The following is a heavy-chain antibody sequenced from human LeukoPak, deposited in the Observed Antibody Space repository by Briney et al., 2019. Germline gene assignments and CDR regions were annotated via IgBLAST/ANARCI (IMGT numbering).Heavy chain of an antibody. CDR1: GDTFTGYY. CDR2: INPSGGST. J-gene: IGHJ4*02. D-gene: IGHD4-17*01. CDR3: ARVYGDWAPFDY. V-gene: IGHV1-46*01. Sequence: GASVKVSCKASGDTFTGYYIHWVRQAPGQGLEWMGWINPSGGSTSYAQKFQGRVTMTRDTSTSTVYMELSSLRSEDTAVYYCARVYGDWAPFDYWGQGTLVTVSS.